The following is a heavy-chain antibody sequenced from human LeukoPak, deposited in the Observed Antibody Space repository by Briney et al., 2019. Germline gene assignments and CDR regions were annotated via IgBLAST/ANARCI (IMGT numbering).Heavy chain of an antibody. CDR2: IYYSGST. J-gene: IGHJ1*01. V-gene: IGHV4-59*01. CDR3: ARLDSSGWSSTEYFHH. CDR1: GGSISSYY. Sequence: SETLSLTCTVSGGSISSYYWSWIRQPPGKGLEWIGYIYYSGSTNYNPSLKSRITMSVDTSMNQFSLKLTSVTAADTAVYYCARLDSSGWSSTEYFHHWGQGSLVIVSS. D-gene: IGHD6-13*01.